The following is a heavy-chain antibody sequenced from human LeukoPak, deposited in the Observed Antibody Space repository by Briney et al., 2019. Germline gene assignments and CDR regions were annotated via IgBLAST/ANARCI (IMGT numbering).Heavy chain of an antibody. Sequence: GGSLRLSCAASGFTFSSYGMHWVRQAPGKGLEWVAVISYDGSNKYYADSVKGRFTISRDNSKNTLYLQMNSLRAEDTAVYYCAKDYNFDYWGQGTLVTVSS. CDR2: ISYDGSNK. CDR3: AKDYNFDY. J-gene: IGHJ4*02. CDR1: GFTFSSYG. V-gene: IGHV3-30*18.